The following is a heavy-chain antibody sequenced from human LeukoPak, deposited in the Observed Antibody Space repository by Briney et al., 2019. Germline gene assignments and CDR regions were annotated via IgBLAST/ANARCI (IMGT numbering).Heavy chain of an antibody. CDR3: ARARIRYDSSGYYSSWFDP. J-gene: IGHJ5*02. V-gene: IGHV4-59*11. CDR1: GGSISSHY. D-gene: IGHD3-22*01. Sequence: SETLCLTCTVSGGSISSHYWSWIRQPPGKGLEWVGDIYYSGSTDYNLSLKSRVTISVDTSKNQFSLKLSSVTAADTAVYYCARARIRYDSSGYYSSWFDPWAREPWSPSPQ. CDR2: IYYSGST.